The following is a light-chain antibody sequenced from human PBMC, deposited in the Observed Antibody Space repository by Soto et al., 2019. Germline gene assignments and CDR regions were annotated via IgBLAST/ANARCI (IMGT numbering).Light chain of an antibody. CDR2: AAS. J-gene: IGKJ4*01. CDR1: QSISSY. Sequence: MTQSPATLSVSPGDRVTITCRASQSISSYLNWYQQKPGKAPKLLIYAASSLQSGVPSRFSGSGSGTDFTLTISSLQPEDFATYYCQQSYSTLLTFGGGTKGDIK. V-gene: IGKV1-39*01. CDR3: QQSYSTLLT.